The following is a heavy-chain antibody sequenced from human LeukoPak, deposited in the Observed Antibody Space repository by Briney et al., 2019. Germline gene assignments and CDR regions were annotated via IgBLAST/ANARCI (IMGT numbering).Heavy chain of an antibody. J-gene: IGHJ3*02. D-gene: IGHD3-22*01. V-gene: IGHV5-51*01. CDR2: IYPGDSDT. CDR3: ARRQDSSGYSDAFDI. CDR1: GYSFTSYW. Sequence: GESLKISCKGSGYSFTSYWIGWVRQMPGKGLEWMGIIYPGDSDTRYSPSFQGQVTISADKSISTAYLQWSSLKASDTAMYYCARRQDSSGYSDAFDIWGQGTMVTVSS.